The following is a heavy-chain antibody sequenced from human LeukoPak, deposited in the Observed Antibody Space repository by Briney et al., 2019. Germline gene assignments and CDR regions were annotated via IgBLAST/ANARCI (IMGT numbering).Heavy chain of an antibody. J-gene: IGHJ6*03. Sequence: LGGSLRLSCAASGFTFSSYGMHWVRQAPGKGLEWVAFIGYDGSNKYTADSARGRFTLSRDNSKDTLYLQMNSLRAEDTAVYYCAKRGGTTVTTSNFHMDVWGKGTTVTVSS. V-gene: IGHV3-30*02. CDR3: AKRGGTTVTTSNFHMDV. D-gene: IGHD4-17*01. CDR2: IGYDGSNK. CDR1: GFTFSSYG.